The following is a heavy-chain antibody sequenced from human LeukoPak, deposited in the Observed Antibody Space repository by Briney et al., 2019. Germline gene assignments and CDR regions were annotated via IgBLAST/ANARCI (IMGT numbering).Heavy chain of an antibody. CDR2: IYYGGST. D-gene: IGHD6-19*01. J-gene: IGHJ4*02. Sequence: SETLSLTCAVSGYSISTGYYWAWIWQPPGKGLEWITTIYYGGSTYYNPSLKSRVTISVDTSRNQFSLNLRSVTAADTAVYYCARGLRYSSGWYGYWGQRTLVTVSS. V-gene: IGHV4-38-2*01. CDR1: GYSISTGYY. CDR3: ARGLRYSSGWYGY.